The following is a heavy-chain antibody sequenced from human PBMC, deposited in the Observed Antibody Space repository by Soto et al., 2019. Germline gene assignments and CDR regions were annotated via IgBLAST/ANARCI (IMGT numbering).Heavy chain of an antibody. CDR3: VRVRSGGGDYWSPYYFDY. J-gene: IGHJ4*02. CDR2: ISSSGSTI. D-gene: IGHD4-17*01. Sequence: QVQLVESGGGLVKPGRSLRLSCVVSGFTFSDHYMSWIRQAPGKGLEWVSYISSSGSTIYYADSVKGRFTISRDNAKNSLYLQMSSLRADDTAVYYCVRVRSGGGDYWSPYYFDYWGQGSLVTVSS. V-gene: IGHV3-11*01. CDR1: GFTFSDHY.